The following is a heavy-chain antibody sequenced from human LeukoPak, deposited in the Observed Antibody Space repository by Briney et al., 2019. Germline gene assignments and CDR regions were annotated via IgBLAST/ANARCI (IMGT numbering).Heavy chain of an antibody. D-gene: IGHD1-1*01. J-gene: IGHJ4*02. CDR1: GGSISSSNW. CDR3: ARQSVRNWNDY. Sequence: PSGTLSLTCAVSGGSISSSNWWSWVRQPPGKGLEWIGEIYHSGSTNYNPSLKSRVTISVDTSKNQFSLKLSSVTAADTAVYYCARQSVRNWNDYWGQGTLVTVSS. CDR2: IYHSGST. V-gene: IGHV4-4*02.